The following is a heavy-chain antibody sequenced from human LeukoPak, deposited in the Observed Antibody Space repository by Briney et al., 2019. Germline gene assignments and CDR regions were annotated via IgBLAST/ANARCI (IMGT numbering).Heavy chain of an antibody. V-gene: IGHV5-51*01. J-gene: IGHJ5*02. CDR3: ARGWGGNVAGDWFDP. Sequence: GESLKISCKGSGYSFTSYWIAWVRQMPGKGLEWMGIIYPGDSDTRYSPSFQGQVTISADKSISTAYLQWSSLKASDTAMYYCARGWGGNVAGDWFDPWGQGTLVTVSS. D-gene: IGHD3-16*01. CDR1: GYSFTSYW. CDR2: IYPGDSDT.